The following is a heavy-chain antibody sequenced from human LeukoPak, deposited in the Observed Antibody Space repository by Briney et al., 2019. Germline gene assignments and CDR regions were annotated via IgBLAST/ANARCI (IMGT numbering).Heavy chain of an antibody. CDR3: ARGDCSGGSCYGHTWFDP. D-gene: IGHD2-15*01. V-gene: IGHV4-34*01. CDR1: GGSFSGYY. CDR2: INHSGST. J-gene: IGHJ5*02. Sequence: SETLSLTCGVYGGSFSGYYWTWIRQPPGKGLEWIGEINHSGSTNYNPSLKSRVTISVDASKNQFSLRLSFVTAADTAVYYRARGDCSGGSCYGHTWFDPWGQGTLVTVSS.